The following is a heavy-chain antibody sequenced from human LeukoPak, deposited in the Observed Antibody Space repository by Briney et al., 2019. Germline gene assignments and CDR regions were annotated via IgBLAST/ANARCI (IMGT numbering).Heavy chain of an antibody. Sequence: GGSMRLSCTVSGFTFSSYWMSWVRQAPGKGLEWVANIKQDGSEKYYVDSVKGRFTISRDNAKNSLYLQMNSLRAEDTAVYYCARGRYCSGGSCYYFDYWGQGTLVTVSS. CDR3: ARGRYCSGGSCYYFDY. J-gene: IGHJ4*02. CDR1: GFTFSSYW. CDR2: IKQDGSEK. D-gene: IGHD2-15*01. V-gene: IGHV3-7*01.